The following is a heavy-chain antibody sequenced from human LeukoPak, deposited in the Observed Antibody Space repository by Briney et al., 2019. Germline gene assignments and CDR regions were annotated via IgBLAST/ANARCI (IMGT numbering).Heavy chain of an antibody. D-gene: IGHD2-15*01. V-gene: IGHV3-23*05. CDR3: AKGGYTSWFDP. Sequence: PGGSLRLSCAASGFTFREYSMTWVRQAPGKGLEWVSNIRSNGRDTYYTDSVKGRFTISRDNSKNTLYLQMNSPRAEDTAVYYCAKGGYTSWFDPWGQGTLVTVSS. CDR1: GFTFREYS. J-gene: IGHJ5*02. CDR2: IRSNGRDT.